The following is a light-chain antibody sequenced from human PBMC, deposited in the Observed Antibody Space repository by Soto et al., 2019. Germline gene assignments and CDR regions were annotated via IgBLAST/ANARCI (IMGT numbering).Light chain of an antibody. V-gene: IGKV2-28*01. CDR3: MQALQTALT. CDR2: LAS. J-gene: IGKJ4*01. CDR1: QSLLHSTGYNS. Sequence: DIVMTQSPLSLPVTPGEPASISCRSSQSLLHSTGYNSLDWYLQKPGQSPQLLIYLASHRASGGTDRFGGSGSGTAFILKISRVEAEDVGFYYCMQALQTALTFGGGTKVEIK.